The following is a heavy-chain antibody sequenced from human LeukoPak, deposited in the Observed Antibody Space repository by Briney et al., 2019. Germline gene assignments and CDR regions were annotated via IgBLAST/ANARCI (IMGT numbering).Heavy chain of an antibody. CDR1: GFTFSNYW. Sequence: GGSLRLSCAASGFTFSNYWMRWVRQAPGKGLVWVSRINSDGSTTSYADSVEGRFTISRDNAKNTLYLQMNSLRADDTAVYYCAREGDSYDILSKWGQGTLVTVSS. CDR3: AREGDSYDILSK. D-gene: IGHD3-9*01. V-gene: IGHV3-74*01. CDR2: INSDGSTT. J-gene: IGHJ4*02.